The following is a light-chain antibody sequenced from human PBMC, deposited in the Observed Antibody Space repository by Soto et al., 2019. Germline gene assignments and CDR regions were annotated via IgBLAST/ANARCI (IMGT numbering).Light chain of an antibody. CDR1: QSVSSSY. CDR2: GAS. V-gene: IGKV3-20*01. J-gene: IGKJ2*01. Sequence: EIVLTQSPGTLSLSPGERATLSYRASQSVSSSYLAWYQQKPGQAPRLLIYGASSRATGIPDRFSGSGSGTDFTLTISRLEPEDCAVYYCQQYGSSPYTFGQGTKLEIK. CDR3: QQYGSSPYT.